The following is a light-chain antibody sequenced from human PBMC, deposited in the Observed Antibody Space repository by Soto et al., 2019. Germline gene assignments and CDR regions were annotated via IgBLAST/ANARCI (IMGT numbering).Light chain of an antibody. J-gene: IGKJ4*01. Sequence: EIVLTQSPGTLSLSPGERATLSCRASQSVSSSYLAWYQQKPGQAPRLLIYGASSRATGIPDTFSGSGSGTDFTLSISRLEPEDFAVYYCQPYSSSPLTFGGGTKVEIK. CDR2: GAS. V-gene: IGKV3-20*01. CDR1: QSVSSSY. CDR3: QPYSSSPLT.